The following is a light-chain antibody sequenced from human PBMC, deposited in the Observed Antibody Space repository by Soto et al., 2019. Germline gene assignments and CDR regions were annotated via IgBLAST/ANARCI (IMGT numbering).Light chain of an antibody. CDR3: QPYTSYSEA. V-gene: IGKV1-5*03. Sequence: DIPMTQSPSTLSGSVGDRVTITCRASQTISSWLAWYQQKPGKAPKLLIYKASTLKSGVTSRFSGSGSGTEFTLTVSSLQPDDFAPYYCQPYTSYSEAFGQGTKVELK. J-gene: IGKJ1*01. CDR1: QTISSW. CDR2: KAS.